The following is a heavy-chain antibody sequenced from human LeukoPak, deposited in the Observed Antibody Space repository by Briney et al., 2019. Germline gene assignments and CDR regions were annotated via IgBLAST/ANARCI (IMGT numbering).Heavy chain of an antibody. CDR2: ISSSSSYI. CDR1: GFTFSSYG. V-gene: IGHV3-21*01. D-gene: IGHD3-10*01. CDR3: ARDGWFGEFGY. Sequence: GGSLRLSCAASGFTFSSYGMNWVRQAPGKGLEWVSSISSSSSYIYYADSVKGRFTISRDNAKNSLYLQMNSLRAEDTAVYYCARDGWFGEFGYWGQGTLVTVSS. J-gene: IGHJ4*02.